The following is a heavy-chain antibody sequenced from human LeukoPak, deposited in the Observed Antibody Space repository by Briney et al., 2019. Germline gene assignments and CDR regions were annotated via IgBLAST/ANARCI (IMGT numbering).Heavy chain of an antibody. Sequence: GGSLRLSCAASGFTFSDYYMSWIRQAPGKGLEWVSYISSSGSTIYYADSVKGRFTISRDSAKNSLYLQMNSLRAEDTAVYYCARVMVVTDAFDIWGQGTMVTVSS. CDR3: ARVMVVTDAFDI. J-gene: IGHJ3*02. CDR2: ISSSGSTI. D-gene: IGHD4-23*01. CDR1: GFTFSDYY. V-gene: IGHV3-11*01.